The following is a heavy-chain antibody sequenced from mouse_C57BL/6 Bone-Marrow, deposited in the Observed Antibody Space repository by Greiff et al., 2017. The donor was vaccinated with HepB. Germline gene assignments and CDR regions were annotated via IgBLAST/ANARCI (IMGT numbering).Heavy chain of an antibody. D-gene: IGHD2-2*01. CDR2: FYPRSGNT. CDR1: GYTFTSYG. Sequence: VQLQESGAELARPGASVKLSCKASGYTFTSYGISWVKQRTGQGLEWIGEFYPRSGNTYYNEKFKGKATMTADKSSSTAYMELRSLTSEDSAVYFCARMGLLWLRAMDYWGQGASVTVSS. CDR3: ARMGLLWLRAMDY. V-gene: IGHV1-81*01. J-gene: IGHJ4*01.